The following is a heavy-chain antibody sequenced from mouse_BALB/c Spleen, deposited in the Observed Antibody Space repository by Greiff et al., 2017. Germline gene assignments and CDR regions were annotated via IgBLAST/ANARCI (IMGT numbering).Heavy chain of an antibody. CDR1: GYTFTSYG. CDR2: INPYNDGT. V-gene: IGHV1-14*01. CDR3: ASRDCRYDGLPWFAY. J-gene: IGHJ3*01. Sequence: VQLQQSGPELVKPGASVKMSCKASGYTFTSYGMHWVKQKPGQGLEWIGYINPYNDGTKYNEKFKGKATLTSDNTSSTAYMELSSLTSEDSAVYYCASRDCRYDGLPWFAYWGQGTLVTVSA. D-gene: IGHD2-14*01.